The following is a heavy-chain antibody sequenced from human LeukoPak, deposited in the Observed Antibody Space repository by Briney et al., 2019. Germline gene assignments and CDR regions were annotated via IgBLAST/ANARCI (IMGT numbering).Heavy chain of an antibody. D-gene: IGHD2-2*02. Sequence: GSSVKVSCKASGGTFSSYAISWVRQAPGQGLEWMGGIIPIFGTANYAQKFQGRVTITTDESTSTAYMELSSLRSEDTAVYYCARGGRYCSSTSCYTWGIDYWGQGTLVTVSS. CDR1: GGTFSSYA. J-gene: IGHJ4*02. CDR3: ARGGRYCSSTSCYTWGIDY. CDR2: IIPIFGTA. V-gene: IGHV1-69*05.